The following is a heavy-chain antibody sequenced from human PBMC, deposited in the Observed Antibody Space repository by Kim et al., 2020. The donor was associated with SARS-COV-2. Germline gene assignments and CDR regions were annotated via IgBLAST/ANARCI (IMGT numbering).Heavy chain of an antibody. CDR2: IIPILGTA. CDR1: GGTFSSYA. V-gene: IGHV1-69*13. J-gene: IGHJ6*02. D-gene: IGHD6-13*01. CDR3: ARPDSHSSSSRTSYYYYGMDV. Sequence: SVKVSCKASGGTFSSYAISWVRQAPGQGLEWMGGIIPILGTANYAQKFQGRVTITADESTSTAYMELSSLRSEDTAVYYCARPDSHSSSSRTSYYYYGMDVWGQGTTVTVSS.